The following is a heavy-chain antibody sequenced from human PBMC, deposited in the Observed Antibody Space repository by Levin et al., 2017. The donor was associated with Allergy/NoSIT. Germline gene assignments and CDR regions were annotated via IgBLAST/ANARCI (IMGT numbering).Heavy chain of an antibody. CDR3: ARDSTTTPTGGSVDP. D-gene: IGHD5-24*01. V-gene: IGHV4-31*03. CDR1: GGSISSGGYY. Sequence: SETLSLTCTVSGGSISSGGYYWSWIRQHPGKGLEWIGYIYYSGSTYYNPSLKSRVTISVDTSKNQFSLKLGSVTAADTAVYYCARDSTTTPTGGSVDPWGQGTLVTVSS. J-gene: IGHJ5*02. CDR2: IYYSGST.